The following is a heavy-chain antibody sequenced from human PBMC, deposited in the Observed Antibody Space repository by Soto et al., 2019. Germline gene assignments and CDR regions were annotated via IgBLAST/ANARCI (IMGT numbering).Heavy chain of an antibody. CDR3: ARHRGSSGYDYSWFDP. CDR2: IYYSGST. CDR1: GGSISSYY. Sequence: QVQLQESGPGLVKPSETLSLTCTVSGGSISSYYWSWIRQPPGKGLEWIGYIYYSGSTNYNPSLKSRGTTAXXTXKXXCSRKRSSVTAADTAVYYCARHRGSSGYDYSWFDPWGQGTLVTVSS. D-gene: IGHD5-12*01. V-gene: IGHV4-59*08. J-gene: IGHJ5*02.